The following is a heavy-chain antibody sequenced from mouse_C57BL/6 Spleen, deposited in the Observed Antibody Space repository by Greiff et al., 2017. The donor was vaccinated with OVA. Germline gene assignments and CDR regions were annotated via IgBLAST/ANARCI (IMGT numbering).Heavy chain of an antibody. CDR3: ARSPYYYGSIYYAMDY. CDR2: INPNNGGT. Sequence: EVQLQQSGPELVKPGASVKIPCKASGYTFTDYNMDWVKQSHGKSLEWIGDINPNNGGTIYNQKFKGKATLTVVKSSSTAYMELRSLTSEDTAVYYCARSPYYYGSIYYAMDYWGQGTSVTVSS. J-gene: IGHJ4*01. CDR1: GYTFTDYN. V-gene: IGHV1-18*01. D-gene: IGHD1-1*01.